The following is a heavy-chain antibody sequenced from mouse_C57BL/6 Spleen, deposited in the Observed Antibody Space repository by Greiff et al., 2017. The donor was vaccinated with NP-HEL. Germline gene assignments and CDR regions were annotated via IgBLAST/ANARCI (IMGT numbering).Heavy chain of an antibody. CDR2: INPNNGGT. V-gene: IGHV1-26*01. Sequence: EVQLQQSGPELVKPGASVKISCKASGYTFTDYYMNWVKQSHGKSLEWIGDINPNNGGTSYNQKFKGKATLTVEKSSSTAYMELRSLTSEDSAVYYCARSNKNYAMDYWGQGTSVTVSS. D-gene: IGHD5-1-1*01. CDR1: GYTFTDYY. J-gene: IGHJ4*01. CDR3: ARSNKNYAMDY.